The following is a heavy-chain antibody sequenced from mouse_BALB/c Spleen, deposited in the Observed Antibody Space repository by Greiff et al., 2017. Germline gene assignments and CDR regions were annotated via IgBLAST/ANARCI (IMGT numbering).Heavy chain of an antibody. CDR1: DYTFTSYW. Sequence: QVQLQQSGAELAKPGASVKMSCKASDYTFTSYWMHWVKQRPGQGLEWIGYINPSTGYTEYNQKFKDKATLTADKSSSTAYMQLSSLTSEDSAVYYCARSAGYFDVWGAGTTVTVSS. V-gene: IGHV1-7*01. CDR2: INPSTGYT. J-gene: IGHJ1*01. CDR3: ARSAGYFDV.